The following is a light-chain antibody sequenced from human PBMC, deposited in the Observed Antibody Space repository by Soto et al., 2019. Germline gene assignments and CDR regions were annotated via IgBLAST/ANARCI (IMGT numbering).Light chain of an antibody. CDR1: QTVTNSY. V-gene: IGKV3-20*01. CDR3: QQYGTPPYT. Sequence: EIVLTQSPGTLSLSPGERATLSCRASQTVTNSYLAWYQQKPGQAPRLLIYAASNRATAIPDGFSGSGSGTDFTLTISRLEPEDFSVYYCQQYGTPPYTFGQGTKLEIK. CDR2: AAS. J-gene: IGKJ2*01.